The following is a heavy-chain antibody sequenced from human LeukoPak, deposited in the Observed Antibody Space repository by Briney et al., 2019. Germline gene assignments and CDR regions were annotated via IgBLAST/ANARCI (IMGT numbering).Heavy chain of an antibody. CDR2: INHSGST. V-gene: IGHV4-34*01. D-gene: IGHD3-10*01. CDR1: VGSFSGYY. CDR3: ARGRWFRWTYYYYMDV. Sequence: SETLSLTCALYVGSFSGYYWSWIPQPPGKGLEWIGEINHSGSTNYNPSLKSRVTISVDTSKNQFSLKLSSVTAADTAVYYCARGRWFRWTYYYYMDVWGKGATVTVSS. J-gene: IGHJ6*03.